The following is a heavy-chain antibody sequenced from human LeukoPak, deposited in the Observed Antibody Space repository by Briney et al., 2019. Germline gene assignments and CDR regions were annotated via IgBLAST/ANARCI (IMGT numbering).Heavy chain of an antibody. V-gene: IGHV4-61*02. J-gene: IGHJ5*02. D-gene: IGHD3-22*01. Sequence: SQTLSLTCTVSGGSISSGSYYWSWVRQPAGKGLGWIGRIYTSGSTNYNPSLKSRVTISVDTSKNQFSLKLSSVTAADTAVYYCASDYYDSSGFNWFDPWGQGTLVTVSS. CDR3: ASDYYDSSGFNWFDP. CDR1: GGSISSGSYY. CDR2: IYTSGST.